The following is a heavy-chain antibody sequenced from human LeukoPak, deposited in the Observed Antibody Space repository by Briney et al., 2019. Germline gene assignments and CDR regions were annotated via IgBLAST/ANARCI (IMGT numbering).Heavy chain of an antibody. Sequence: GGSLRLSCAASGFTFSSYGMHWVRQAPGKGLEWVAVISYDGSNKYYADSVRGRFTISRDNSKNTLYLQMNSLRAEDTAVYYCATDYYDSSGGLDYWGQGTLVTVSS. J-gene: IGHJ4*02. CDR2: ISYDGSNK. CDR1: GFTFSSYG. V-gene: IGHV3-30*03. D-gene: IGHD3-22*01. CDR3: ATDYYDSSGGLDY.